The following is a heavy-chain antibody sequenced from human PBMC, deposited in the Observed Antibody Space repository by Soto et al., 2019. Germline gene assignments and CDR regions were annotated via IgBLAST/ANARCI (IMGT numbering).Heavy chain of an antibody. CDR2: ISSSSSYI. Sequence: GGSLRLSCAASGFTFSSYSMNWVRQAPGKGLEWVSSISSSSSYIYYADSVKGRFTISRDNAKNSLYLQMNSLRAEDTAGYYCARSTDIVGVFDYWGQGTLVTVSS. CDR3: ARSTDIVGVFDY. J-gene: IGHJ4*02. CDR1: GFTFSSYS. V-gene: IGHV3-21*01. D-gene: IGHD2-15*01.